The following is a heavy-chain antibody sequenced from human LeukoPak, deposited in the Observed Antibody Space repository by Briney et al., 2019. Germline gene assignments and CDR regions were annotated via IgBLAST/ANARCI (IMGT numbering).Heavy chain of an antibody. V-gene: IGHV3-49*03. CDR2: IRSKAYGGTT. CDR3: TRDGADILTGYYDY. D-gene: IGHD3-9*01. J-gene: IGHJ4*02. Sequence: GGSLRLSCTASGFTFGVYAMSWFRQAPGKGLEWVGFIRSKAYGGTTEYAASVKGRFTISRDDSKSIAYLQMNSLKTEDTAVYYCTRDGADILTGYYDYWGQGTLVTVSS. CDR1: GFTFGVYA.